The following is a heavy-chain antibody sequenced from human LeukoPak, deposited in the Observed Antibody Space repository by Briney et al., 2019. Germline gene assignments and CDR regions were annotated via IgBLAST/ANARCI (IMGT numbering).Heavy chain of an antibody. Sequence: SETLSLTCTVSGASINNNFWTWIRQPPGRGLEWIGYIYSSGSANYNPSLKSRVIISGDTSKNQISLNLTSVTAADTAVYFCARHRDYYDTWGHGTLVTVSS. V-gene: IGHV4-59*08. J-gene: IGHJ4*01. CDR3: ARHRDYYDT. CDR2: IYSSGSA. D-gene: IGHD3-22*01. CDR1: GASINNNF.